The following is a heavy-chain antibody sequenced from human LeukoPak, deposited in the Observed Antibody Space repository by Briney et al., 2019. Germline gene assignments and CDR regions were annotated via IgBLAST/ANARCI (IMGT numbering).Heavy chain of an antibody. CDR3: ARQKCTSASCLTKNAFDI. CDR2: IYTSGST. CDR1: GGSISSYY. Sequence: PSETLSLTCTVSGGSISSYYWSWVRQPAGKGLEWIGRIYTSGSTNYNPSLKSRVTISVDTSKNQFSLDPSSVTAADTAVYYCARQKCTSASCLTKNAFDIWGQGTMVTVSS. V-gene: IGHV4-4*07. J-gene: IGHJ3*02. D-gene: IGHD2-2*01.